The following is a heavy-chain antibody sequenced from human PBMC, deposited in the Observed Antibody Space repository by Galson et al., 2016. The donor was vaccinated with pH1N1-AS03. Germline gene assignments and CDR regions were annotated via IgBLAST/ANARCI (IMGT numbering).Heavy chain of an antibody. Sequence: SLRLSCAVSGFTFSSYAMSWVRQAPGKGLEWVSTFSGGVGRTYYADSVKGRFTISRDTSNNTLYLQMNSLRAEDTAIYYGVKDLWMTLDLTAWGQGTLVTVSS. CDR1: GFTFSSYA. D-gene: IGHD3-9*01. J-gene: IGHJ5*02. CDR2: FSGGVGRT. V-gene: IGHV3-23*01. CDR3: VKDLWMTLDLTA.